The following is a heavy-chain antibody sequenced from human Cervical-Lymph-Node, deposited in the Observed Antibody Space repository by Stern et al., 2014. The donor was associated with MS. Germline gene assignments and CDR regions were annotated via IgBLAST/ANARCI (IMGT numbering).Heavy chain of an antibody. V-gene: IGHV5-51*03. D-gene: IGHD2-2*01. J-gene: IGHJ4*02. CDR1: GYTFTDYW. CDR2: IYPRDSDI. CDR3: ARRMPPDY. Sequence: EVQLVQSGAEVRKPGESLKISCKASGYTFTDYWIGWVRQMPGKGLEWMGIIYPRDSDITYSPSFQGRVPISADRSISPAYLQWSSLRASDTAIYYCARRMPPDYWGQGTLVTVSS.